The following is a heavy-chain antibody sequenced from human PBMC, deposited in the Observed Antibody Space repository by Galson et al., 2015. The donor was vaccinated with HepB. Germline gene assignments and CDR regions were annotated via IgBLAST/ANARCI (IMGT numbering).Heavy chain of an antibody. V-gene: IGHV2-70*01. J-gene: IGHJ3*02. CDR1: GFSLSTSGMC. CDR3: ARNKRYCSGGSCYNDAFDI. Sequence: PALVKPTQTLTLTCTFSGFSLSTSGMCVSWIRQPPGKALEWLALIDWDDDKYYSTSLKTRLTISKDTSKNQVVLTMTNMDPVDTATYYCARNKRYCSGGSCYNDAFDIWGQGTMVTVSS. CDR2: IDWDDDK. D-gene: IGHD2-15*01.